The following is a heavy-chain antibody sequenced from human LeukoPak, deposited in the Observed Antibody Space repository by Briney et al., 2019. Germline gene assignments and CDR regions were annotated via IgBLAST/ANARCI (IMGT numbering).Heavy chain of an antibody. CDR3: ARDDPTAEGWFDP. CDR2: IYTSGST. V-gene: IGHV4-61*02. J-gene: IGHJ5*02. CDR1: GGSISSGSYY. Sequence: SETPSLTCTVSGGSISSGSYYWSWIRQPAGKGLEWIGRIYTSGSTNYNPSLKSRVTISVDTSKNQFSLKLSSVTAADTAVYYCARDDPTAEGWFDPWGQGTLVTVSS.